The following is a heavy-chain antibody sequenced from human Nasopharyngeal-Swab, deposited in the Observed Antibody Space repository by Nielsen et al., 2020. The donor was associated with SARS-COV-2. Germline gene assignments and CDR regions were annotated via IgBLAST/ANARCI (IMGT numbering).Heavy chain of an antibody. J-gene: IGHJ4*02. CDR3: RVVPAAMYYGDYVGIDY. CDR2: INHSGST. D-gene: IGHD2-2*01. Sequence: RQAPGKGLEWIGEINHSGSTNYNPSLKSRVTISVDTSKNQFSLKLSSVTAADTAVYYCRVVPAAMYYGDYVGIDYWGQGTLVTVSS. V-gene: IGHV4-34*03.